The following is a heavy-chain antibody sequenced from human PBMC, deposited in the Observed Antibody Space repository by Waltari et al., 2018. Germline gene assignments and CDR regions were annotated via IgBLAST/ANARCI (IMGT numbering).Heavy chain of an antibody. D-gene: IGHD4-4*01. V-gene: IGHV3-7*03. CDR1: GFTFSSYW. CDR3: AKATRSGSNYGWFDP. J-gene: IGHJ5*02. CDR2: IKQDGSEK. Sequence: EVQLVESGGGLVQPGGSLRLSCAASGFTFSSYWMSWVRQAPGKGLEWVANIKQDGSEKYYVDSVKGRFTISRDNAKNSLYLQMNSLRAEDTALYYCAKATRSGSNYGWFDPWGQGTLVTVSS.